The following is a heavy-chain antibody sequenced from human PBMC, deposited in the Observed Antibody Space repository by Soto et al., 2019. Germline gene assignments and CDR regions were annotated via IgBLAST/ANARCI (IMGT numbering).Heavy chain of an antibody. Sequence: LSLTCSVSGGSISSYYWRWIRQPPGQGLEWIGYIYYSGSTNYNPSLKSRVTISVDTSKNQFSLKLSSVTAADTAVYYCARDALVGAPVYYYYGMDVWGQGTTVTVSS. J-gene: IGHJ6*02. CDR3: ARDALVGAPVYYYYGMDV. D-gene: IGHD2-15*01. V-gene: IGHV4-59*01. CDR1: GGSISSYY. CDR2: IYYSGST.